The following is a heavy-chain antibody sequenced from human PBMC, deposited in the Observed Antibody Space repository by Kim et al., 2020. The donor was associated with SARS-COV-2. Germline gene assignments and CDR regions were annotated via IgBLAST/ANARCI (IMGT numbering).Heavy chain of an antibody. Sequence: GGSLRLSCVGSGLTFTNFWLSWVRQAPGRGLEGVANIEENGGERFYADAVKCRFIISRDHARNAVYLQMNYIRVDDTAVYYCRISHYGSWGQGTLVTVS. J-gene: IGHJ5*02. CDR3: RISHYGS. V-gene: IGHV3-7*05. D-gene: IGHD4-17*01. CDR2: IEENGGER. CDR1: GLTFTNFW.